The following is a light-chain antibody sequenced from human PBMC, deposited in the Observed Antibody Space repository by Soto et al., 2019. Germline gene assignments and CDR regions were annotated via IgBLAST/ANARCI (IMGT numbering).Light chain of an antibody. V-gene: IGLV2-14*01. J-gene: IGLJ3*02. CDR1: SSDVGGYNY. CDR3: SSYTLYGTRV. CDR2: DVS. Sequence: QSALTQPASVSGSPGQSITISCTGTSSDVGGYNYVSWYQKNPGKAPQLMIYDVSYRPSGVSDRFSCSKSGNTASLTIPRPPAEDEADYFCSSYTLYGTRVFGGGTKLTVL.